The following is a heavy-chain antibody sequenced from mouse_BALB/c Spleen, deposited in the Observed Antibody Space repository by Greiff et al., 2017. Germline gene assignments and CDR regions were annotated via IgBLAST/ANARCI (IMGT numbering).Heavy chain of an antibody. Sequence: QVQLKQSGAELARPGASVKMSCKASGYTFTSYTMHWVKQRPGQGLEWIGYINPSSGYTNYNQKFKDKATLTADKSSSTAYMQLSSLTSEDSAVYYCARRLITTATLYAMDYWGQGTSVTVSS. V-gene: IGHV1-4*01. CDR3: ARRLITTATLYAMDY. CDR2: INPSSGYT. D-gene: IGHD1-2*01. J-gene: IGHJ4*01. CDR1: GYTFTSYT.